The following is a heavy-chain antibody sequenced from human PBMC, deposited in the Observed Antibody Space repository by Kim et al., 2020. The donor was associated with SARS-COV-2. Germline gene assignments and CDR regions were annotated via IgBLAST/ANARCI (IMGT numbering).Heavy chain of an antibody. V-gene: IGHV3-23*01. CDR3: AKAIKDIVVVPAANF. Sequence: GGSLRLSCAASGFTFSSYAMSWVRQAPGKGLEWVSAISGSGGSTYYADSVKGRFTISRDNSKNTLYLQMNSLRAEDTAVYYCAKAIKDIVVVPAANFWGQGTLVTVSS. D-gene: IGHD2-2*01. J-gene: IGHJ4*02. CDR2: ISGSGGST. CDR1: GFTFSSYA.